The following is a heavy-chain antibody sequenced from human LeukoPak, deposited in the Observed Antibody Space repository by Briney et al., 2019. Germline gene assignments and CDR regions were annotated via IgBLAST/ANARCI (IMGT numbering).Heavy chain of an antibody. J-gene: IGHJ4*02. D-gene: IGHD3-3*01. CDR1: GGSMSSYY. CDR2: IYYSGST. V-gene: IGHV4-59*12. Sequence: SETLSLTCTVSGGSMSSYYWSWIRQPPGRGLEWIGYIYYSGSTKYNPSLKSRVTISVDTSKNQFSMKVNSVTAADTAVYYCARDARDAHYDFWSGYYTDYFDFWGQGTLVTVSS. CDR3: ARDARDAHYDFWSGYYTDYFDF.